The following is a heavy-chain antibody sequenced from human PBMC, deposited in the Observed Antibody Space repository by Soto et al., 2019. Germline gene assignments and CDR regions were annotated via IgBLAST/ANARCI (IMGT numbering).Heavy chain of an antibody. CDR3: ARGECSSNYCFTRWALDI. D-gene: IGHD2-2*01. CDR1: GGSFSAYH. Sequence: QVQLQQWGAGLLKPSETLSLTCAVSGGSFSAYHWTWIRQTPGKGLEWIGEISHSGSTNYKPSLKSRVTISADPSNKQFSLNLTSMTAADSGVYYCARGECSSNYCFTRWALDIWGQGTVVTVSS. V-gene: IGHV4-34*01. CDR2: ISHSGST. J-gene: IGHJ3*02.